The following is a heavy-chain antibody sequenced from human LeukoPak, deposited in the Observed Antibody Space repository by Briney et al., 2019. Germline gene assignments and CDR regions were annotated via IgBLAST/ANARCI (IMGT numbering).Heavy chain of an antibody. CDR3: ARDFLGYDSSGYYDDAFDI. Sequence: GASVKVSCKASGYTFTGYYMHWVRQAPGQGLEWMGWINPNSGGTNYAQKFQGRVTMTRDTSISTAYMELSRLRSDDTAVYYCARDFLGYDSSGYYDDAFDIWGQGTMVTVSS. CDR1: GYTFTGYY. V-gene: IGHV1-2*02. D-gene: IGHD3-22*01. CDR2: INPNSGGT. J-gene: IGHJ3*02.